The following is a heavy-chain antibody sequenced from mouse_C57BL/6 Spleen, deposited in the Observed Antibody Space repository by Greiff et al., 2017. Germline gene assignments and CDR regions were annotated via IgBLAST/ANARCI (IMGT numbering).Heavy chain of an antibody. CDR3: ARDLYDGSSLYAMDY. Sequence: DVMLVESGGGLVKPGGSLKLSCAASGFTFSSYAMSWVRQTPEKRLEWVATISDGGSYTYYPDNVKGRFTISRDNAKNNLYLQMSHLKSEDTAMYYCARDLYDGSSLYAMDYWGQGTSVTVSS. CDR1: GFTFSSYA. D-gene: IGHD1-1*01. V-gene: IGHV5-4*01. CDR2: ISDGGSYT. J-gene: IGHJ4*01.